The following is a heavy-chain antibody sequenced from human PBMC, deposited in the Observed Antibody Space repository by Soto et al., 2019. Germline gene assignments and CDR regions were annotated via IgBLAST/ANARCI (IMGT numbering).Heavy chain of an antibody. D-gene: IGHD3-16*01. CDR2: VHYIGST. CDR3: ARWRFEGYNWFDP. Sequence: TLETLSLTCTVSGNSISSYYWSWIRQPPGKGLEWIGYVHYIGSTNYNPSLKSRVTISINTSKNQFSLKLTSVTAADTAVYYCARWRFEGYNWFDPWGQRTLVTVSS. V-gene: IGHV4-59*01. CDR1: GNSISSYY. J-gene: IGHJ5*02.